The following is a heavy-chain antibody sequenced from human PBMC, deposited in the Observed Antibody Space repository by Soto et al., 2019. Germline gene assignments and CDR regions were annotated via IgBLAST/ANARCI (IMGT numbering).Heavy chain of an antibody. D-gene: IGHD3-16*02. Sequence: GGSLRLSCAASGFTFSSYAMSWVRQAPGKGLEWVSAISGSGGSTYYADSVKGRFTISRDNSKNTLYLQMNSLRAEDTAVYYCSIDRAVPSSSFDPWGQVTLVTGS. CDR1: GFTFSSYA. J-gene: IGHJ5*01. CDR2: ISGSGGST. CDR3: SIDRAVPSSSFDP. V-gene: IGHV3-23*01.